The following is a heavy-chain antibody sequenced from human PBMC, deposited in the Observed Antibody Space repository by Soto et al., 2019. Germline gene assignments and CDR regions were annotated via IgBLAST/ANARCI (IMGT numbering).Heavy chain of an antibody. CDR2: FRTGGDDGTT. J-gene: IGHJ4*02. CDR3: AKKVNSGPGSQYFDY. CDR1: GFTFSSYS. V-gene: IGHV3-23*01. D-gene: IGHD3-10*01. Sequence: EVQLLESGGGLVQPGGSLRLSCAASGFTFSSYSMGWVRQAPGKGLEWVSGFRTGGDDGTTYYADSVKGRFTISRDNSKNTLFLQMNSLRAEDTAIYYCAKKVNSGPGSQYFDYWGQGTLVTVSS.